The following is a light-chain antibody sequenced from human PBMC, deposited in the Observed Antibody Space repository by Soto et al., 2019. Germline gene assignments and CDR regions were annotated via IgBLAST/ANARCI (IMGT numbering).Light chain of an antibody. CDR2: AVS. V-gene: IGKV1-39*01. CDR3: QQSYSTPIT. CDR1: RTIDFY. Sequence: DIQLTQSPSSLSAYVGDRVTITCRASRTIDFYLNWYQQKPGKALKIPIHAVSSLQSGVPSRFSGSGSGTDFTLTISSLQPEDFATYYCQQSYSTPITFGPGTRLEIK. J-gene: IGKJ5*01.